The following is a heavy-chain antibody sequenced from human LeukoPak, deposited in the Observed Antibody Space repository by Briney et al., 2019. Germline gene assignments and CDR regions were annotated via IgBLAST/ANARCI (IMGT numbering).Heavy chain of an antibody. CDR1: VGTFTTYA. Sequence: ASVKLSSTPSVGTFTTYAISWVSQAPGAGLEWMGRIITIHGIANYSYNSQGRVTITIDKSTSTAYIELSSLRAEDTAVDYCARGRYGDYEGHYWGQGTLVTVSS. J-gene: IGHJ4*02. CDR3: ARGRYGDYEGHY. CDR2: IITIHGIA. D-gene: IGHD4-17*01. V-gene: IGHV1-69*04.